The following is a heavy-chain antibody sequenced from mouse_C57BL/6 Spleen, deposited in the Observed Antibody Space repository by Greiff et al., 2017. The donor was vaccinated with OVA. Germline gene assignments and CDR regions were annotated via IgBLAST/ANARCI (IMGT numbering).Heavy chain of an antibody. CDR3: ARWDYYGSCYAMDY. V-gene: IGHV1-18*01. D-gene: IGHD1-1*01. J-gene: IGHJ4*01. CDR2: INPNNGGT. CDR1: GYTFTDYN. Sequence: EVQLQQSGPELVKPGASVKIPCKASGYTFTDYNMDWVKQSHGKSLEWIGDINPNNGGTIYNQKFKGKATLTADKSSSTAYMELRSLTSEDTAVYYCARWDYYGSCYAMDYWGQGTSVTVSS.